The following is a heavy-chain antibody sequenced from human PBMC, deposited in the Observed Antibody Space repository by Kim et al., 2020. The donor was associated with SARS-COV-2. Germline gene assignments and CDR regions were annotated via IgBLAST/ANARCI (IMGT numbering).Heavy chain of an antibody. Sequence: GGSLRLSCAASGFTFSSYGMHWVRQAPGKGLEWVAVISYDGSNKYYADSVKGRFTISRDNSKNTLYLQMNSLRAEDTAVYYCASEYSSSWYLPYYYYYG. J-gene: IGHJ6*01. CDR1: GFTFSSYG. V-gene: IGHV3-33*05. D-gene: IGHD6-13*01. CDR2: ISYDGSNK. CDR3: ASEYSSSWYLPYYYYYG.